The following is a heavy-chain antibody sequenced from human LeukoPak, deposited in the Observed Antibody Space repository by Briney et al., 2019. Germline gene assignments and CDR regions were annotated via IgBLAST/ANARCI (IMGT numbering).Heavy chain of an antibody. CDR1: GFTFSSYG. CDR2: ISYDGSNK. J-gene: IGHJ4*02. Sequence: PGRSLRLSCAASGFTFSSYGMHWVRQAPGKGLEWVAVISYDGSNKYYADSVKGRFTISRDNSKNTLYLQMNSLRAEDTAVYYCAKGGAPGLLLPYEDNYFDYWGQGTLVTVSS. CDR3: AKGGAPGLLLPYEDNYFDY. D-gene: IGHD2-15*01. V-gene: IGHV3-30*18.